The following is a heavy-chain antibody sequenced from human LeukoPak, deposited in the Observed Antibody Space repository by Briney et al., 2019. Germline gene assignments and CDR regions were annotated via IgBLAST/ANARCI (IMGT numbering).Heavy chain of an antibody. V-gene: IGHV3-53*01. Sequence: GGSLRLSCAASGFTVSNTFMSWIRQAPGKGLEWVSVIYSVGTTYYADSVKGRFTISRDNSKNTLYLQMNSLRAEDTAVYYCARGSGWLDYWGQGTLVTVSS. CDR2: IYSVGTT. D-gene: IGHD6-19*01. CDR1: GFTVSNTF. CDR3: ARGSGWLDY. J-gene: IGHJ4*02.